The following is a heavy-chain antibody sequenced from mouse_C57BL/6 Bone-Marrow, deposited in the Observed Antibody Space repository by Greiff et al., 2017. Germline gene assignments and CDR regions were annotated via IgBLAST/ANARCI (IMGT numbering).Heavy chain of an antibody. J-gene: IGHJ3*01. CDR3: APYDETFAY. CDR2: ILPGSGST. V-gene: IGHV1-9*01. D-gene: IGHD2-10*01. CDR1: GYTFTGYW. Sequence: QVQLQQSGAELMKPGASVKLSCKATGYTFTGYWIEWVKQRPGHGLEWIGEILPGSGSTNYNEKFKGKATFTADTSSNTAYMQLSSLTAEDSAFYCSAPYDETFAYWGQGTLVTVSA.